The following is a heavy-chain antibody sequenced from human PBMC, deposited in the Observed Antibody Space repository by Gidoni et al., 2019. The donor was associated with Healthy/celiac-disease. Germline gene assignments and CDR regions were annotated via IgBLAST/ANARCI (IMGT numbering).Heavy chain of an antibody. Sequence: QVQLVESGGGVVQPGRSLRLSCAASGFTFSSYGMHWVRQAPGKGLEWVAVISYDGSNKYYADSVKGRFTISRDNSKNTLYLQMNSLRAEDTAVYYCAKGGQDIVLMVYAQGFDYWGQGTLVTVSS. V-gene: IGHV3-30*18. CDR1: GFTFSSYG. D-gene: IGHD2-8*01. CDR2: ISYDGSNK. J-gene: IGHJ4*02. CDR3: AKGGQDIVLMVYAQGFDY.